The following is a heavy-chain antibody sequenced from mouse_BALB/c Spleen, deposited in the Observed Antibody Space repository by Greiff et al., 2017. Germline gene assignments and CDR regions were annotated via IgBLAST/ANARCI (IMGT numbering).Heavy chain of an antibody. V-gene: IGHV1-7*01. J-gene: IGHJ1*01. Sequence: QVQLQQSGAELAKPGASVKMSCKASGYTFTSYWMHWVKQRPGQGLEWIGYINPSTGYTEYNQKFKDKATLTADKSSSTAYMQLSSLTSEDSAVYYCARRTFTTDVWGAGTTVTVSS. CDR2: INPSTGYT. CDR1: GYTFTSYW. D-gene: IGHD1-1*01. CDR3: ARRTFTTDV.